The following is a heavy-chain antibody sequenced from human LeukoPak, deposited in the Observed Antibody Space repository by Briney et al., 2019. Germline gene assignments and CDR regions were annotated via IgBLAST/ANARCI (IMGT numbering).Heavy chain of an antibody. CDR1: GFTFSTHC. CDR3: ARDHNSYHDSNGFYPDAFDI. Sequence: GGSLRLSCAASGFTFSTHCMNWVRQAPGKGLEWVSSISSSSTYMYYADSVKGRFTISRDNAKNPVYLQMDSLRAEDTAVYYCARDHNSYHDSNGFYPDAFDIWGQGTMVTASS. J-gene: IGHJ3*02. D-gene: IGHD3-22*01. CDR2: ISSSSTYM. V-gene: IGHV3-21*01.